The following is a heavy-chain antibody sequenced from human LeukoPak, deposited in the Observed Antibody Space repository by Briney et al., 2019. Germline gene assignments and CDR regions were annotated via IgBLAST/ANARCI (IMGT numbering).Heavy chain of an antibody. CDR2: INPSGGST. Sequence: GASVKVSCKASGYTFTSYYMHWVRQAPGQGLEWMGIINPSGGSTSYAQKFQGRVTMTRDMSTSTVYMELSSLRSEDTAVYYCARAGYNWNYVAYRYFDYWGQGTLVTVSS. J-gene: IGHJ4*02. D-gene: IGHD1-7*01. CDR1: GYTFTSYY. CDR3: ARAGYNWNYVAYRYFDY. V-gene: IGHV1-46*01.